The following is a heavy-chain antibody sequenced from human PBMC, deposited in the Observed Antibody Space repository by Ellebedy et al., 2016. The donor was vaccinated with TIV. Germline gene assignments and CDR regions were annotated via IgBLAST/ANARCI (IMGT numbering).Heavy chain of an antibody. J-gene: IGHJ4*02. V-gene: IGHV4-59*01. CDR1: GGSISGYQ. CDR2: NSDSGMT. Sequence: MPSDTLSLTCTVSGGSISGYQWGWIRQPPGKGLEWIGYNSDSGMTNYDPSLKSRITILVDASKKQFSLKLTSVTAADTAVYYCARDNYGSLDYWGQGTLVTVSS. D-gene: IGHD1-26*01. CDR3: ARDNYGSLDY.